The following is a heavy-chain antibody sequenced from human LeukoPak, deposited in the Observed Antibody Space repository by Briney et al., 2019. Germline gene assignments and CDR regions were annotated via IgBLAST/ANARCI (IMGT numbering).Heavy chain of an antibody. CDR2: IYHSGST. Sequence: SQTLSLTCTVSGGSISSGGYYWSWIRQPPGKGLEWIGHIYHSGSTYYNPSLKSRVTISVDRSKNQFSLKLSSVTAADTAVYYCATETKLYSGSYGAFDIWGQGTMVTVSS. V-gene: IGHV4-30-2*01. CDR1: GGSISSGGYY. CDR3: ATETKLYSGSYGAFDI. D-gene: IGHD1-26*01. J-gene: IGHJ3*02.